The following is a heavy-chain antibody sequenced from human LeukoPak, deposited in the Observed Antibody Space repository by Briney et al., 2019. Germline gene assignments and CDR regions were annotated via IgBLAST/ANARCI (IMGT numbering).Heavy chain of an antibody. V-gene: IGHV3-30*02. CDR2: IQYDGSNK. D-gene: IGHD3-16*02. J-gene: IGHJ6*03. CDR3: AKSWGYTRPYYNYMDV. CDR1: GFTFSSYG. Sequence: GGSLRLSCAASGFTFSSYGMHWVRQAPGKGLEWVTFIQYDGSNKYYADSVKGRFTISRDNSKNTLYLQMNSLRDEDTAVYYCAKSWGYTRPYYNYMDVWGKGTTVTVSS.